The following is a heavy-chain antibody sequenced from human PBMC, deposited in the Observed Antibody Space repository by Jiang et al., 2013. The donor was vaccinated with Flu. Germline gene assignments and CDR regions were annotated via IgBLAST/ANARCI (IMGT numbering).Heavy chain of an antibody. D-gene: IGHD3-10*01. J-gene: IGHJ4*02. CDR3: ARIYGSGSYYSYGVDY. CDR1: A. CDR2: INTNTGNP. Sequence: AMNWVRQAPGQGLEWMGWINTNTGNPTYAQGFTGRFVFSLDTSVSTAYLQISSLKAEDTAVYYCARIYGSGSYYSYGVDYWGQGTLVTVSS. V-gene: IGHV7-4-1*02.